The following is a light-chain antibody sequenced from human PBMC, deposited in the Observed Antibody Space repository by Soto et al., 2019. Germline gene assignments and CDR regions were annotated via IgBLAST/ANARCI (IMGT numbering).Light chain of an antibody. CDR2: GAC. CDR1: QGIANH. V-gene: IGKV1-27*01. J-gene: IGKJ5*01. CDR3: QQLFDSTIT. Sequence: DIRITQSPSSLSVSRGDRVTITCRASQGIANHLAWYQQKPGKVPNLLIYGACTLQSGVPSRFSATVSGTEFSLTITSLQPEDFATYYCQQLFDSTITFGQGTRLEIK.